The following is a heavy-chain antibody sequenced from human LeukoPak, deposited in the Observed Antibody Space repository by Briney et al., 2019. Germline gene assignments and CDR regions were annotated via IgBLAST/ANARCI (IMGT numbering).Heavy chain of an antibody. CDR2: INPNSGDT. V-gene: IGHV1-2*06. D-gene: IGHD2-2*01. J-gene: IGHJ4*02. CDR1: GYTFTGYH. Sequence: ASVKVSCKASGYTFTGYHMHWVRQAPGQGLEWMGRINPNSGDTNYAQKLQGRVAMTRDTSISTAFMELTRLRSDDTAVYYCARDYCSSTSCLFDYWGQGTLVTVSS. CDR3: ARDYCSSTSCLFDY.